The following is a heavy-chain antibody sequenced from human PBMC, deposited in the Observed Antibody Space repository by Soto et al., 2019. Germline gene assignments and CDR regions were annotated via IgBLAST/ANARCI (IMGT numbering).Heavy chain of an antibody. CDR2: IYYSGST. D-gene: IGHD6-13*01. CDR1: GGSISSSSYY. V-gene: IGHV4-39*01. CDR3: GRAHRDLQQLVHYYYSMDV. Sequence: PSETLSLTCTVSGGSISSSSYYWGWIRQPPGKGLEWIGSIYYSGSTYYNPSLKSRVTISVDTSKNQFSLKLSSVTAADTAVYYCGRAHRDLQQLVHYYYSMDVWGQGTTVT. J-gene: IGHJ6*02.